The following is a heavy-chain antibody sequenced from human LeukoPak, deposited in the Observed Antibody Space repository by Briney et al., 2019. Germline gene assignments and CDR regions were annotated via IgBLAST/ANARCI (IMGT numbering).Heavy chain of an antibody. V-gene: IGHV3-30*03. CDR3: ARGIGTGRQPFDY. CDR1: GFTFSNYG. CDR2: ISYDGSNK. J-gene: IGHJ4*02. Sequence: PGRSLRLSCAASGFTFSNYGMHWVRQAPGKGLEWVSFISYDGSNKYYADSVKGRFTISRDNSKNTLYLQMNSLRAEDTAVYYCARGIGTGRQPFDYWGQGTLVTVSS. D-gene: IGHD1-1*01.